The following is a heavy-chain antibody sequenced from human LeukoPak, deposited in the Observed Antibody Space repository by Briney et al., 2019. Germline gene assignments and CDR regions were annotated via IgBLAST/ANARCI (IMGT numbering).Heavy chain of an antibody. J-gene: IGHJ4*02. V-gene: IGHV3-23*01. D-gene: IGHD3-22*01. CDR2: VGGDPRRT. CDR1: GFTFTIYG. Sequence: TGGSLRLSCAASGFTFTIYGMNWVRQAPGKGLEWVSGVGGDPRRTYYADSVKGRFTIDRDNSKNTLYLQMNSLRAEDTAVYYCAAPYSGYSPPFDYWGQGTLVTVSS. CDR3: AAPYSGYSPPFDY.